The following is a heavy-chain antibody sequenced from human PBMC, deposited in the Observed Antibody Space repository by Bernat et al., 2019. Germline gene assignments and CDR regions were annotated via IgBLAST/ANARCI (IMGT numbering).Heavy chain of an antibody. D-gene: IGHD5-24*01. Sequence: EVQLVESGGGLVQPGGSPRLSCAASGFTFSSCSMNWVRQAPGKGLEWVSYISSSSKTVYYADSVRGRFSISRDNAKNSLYLQMNSLRAEDTAVYYCARDSGDGYKPFDSWGQGILVTVSS. CDR1: GFTFSSCS. V-gene: IGHV3-48*01. CDR2: ISSSSKTV. CDR3: ARDSGDGYKPFDS. J-gene: IGHJ4*02.